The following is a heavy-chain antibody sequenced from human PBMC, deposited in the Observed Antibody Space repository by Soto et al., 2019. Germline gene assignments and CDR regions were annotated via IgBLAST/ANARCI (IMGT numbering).Heavy chain of an antibody. CDR3: ARFPFSTSSWSNPRYFDS. Sequence: SETLSLTCAVYSGSFSGYYWSWIRQSPGKGLEWIGEITHRGFTNYNPSLKSRVTTSADTSKNHFSLNLTSVTAADTAVYYCARFPFSTSSWSNPRYFDSWGQGTLVTVSS. J-gene: IGHJ4*02. D-gene: IGHD6-13*01. CDR1: SGSFSGYY. CDR2: ITHRGFT. V-gene: IGHV4-34*01.